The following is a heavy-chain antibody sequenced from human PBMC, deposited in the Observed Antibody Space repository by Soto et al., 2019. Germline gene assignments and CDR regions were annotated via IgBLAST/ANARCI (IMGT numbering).Heavy chain of an antibody. V-gene: IGHV1-69*12. CDR3: ASRSEDRDGYNFDY. D-gene: IGHD5-12*01. J-gene: IGHJ4*02. Sequence: QVQLVQSGAEVKKPGSSVKVSCKASGGTFSSYAINWVRQAPGQGLEWMGGIIPGFGAANYAQKFQGRVTXTADESTSTAYMELSSLRSEDTAVYYCASRSEDRDGYNFDYWGQGTLVTVSS. CDR1: GGTFSSYA. CDR2: IIPGFGAA.